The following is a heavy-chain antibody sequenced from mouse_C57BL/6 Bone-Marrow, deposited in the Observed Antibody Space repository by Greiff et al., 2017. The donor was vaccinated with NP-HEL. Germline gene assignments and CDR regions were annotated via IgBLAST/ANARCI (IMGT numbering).Heavy chain of an antibody. J-gene: IGHJ2*01. CDR2: IDPENGDT. D-gene: IGHD2-2*01. CDR3: TTLLLQWLRREGVH. CDR1: GFNIKDDY. Sequence: VQLKESGAELVRPGASVKLSCTASGFNIKDDYMHWVKQRPEQGLEWIGWIDPENGDTEYASKFQGKATITADTSSSTAYLQLSSLTSEDTAVYYCTTLLLQWLRREGVHWGQGTTLTVSS. V-gene: IGHV14-4*01.